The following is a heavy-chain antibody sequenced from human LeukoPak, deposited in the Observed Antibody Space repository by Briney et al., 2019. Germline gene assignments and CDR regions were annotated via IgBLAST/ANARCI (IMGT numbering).Heavy chain of an antibody. D-gene: IGHD3-22*01. CDR3: ARDRLVSPVDSYYGMDV. Sequence: SETLSLTCTVSGGAISSAGYYWSWIRRHPGKGLEWIGYIYYSGSTYYNPSLKSRVTISGDTSKNQFSLKLSSVTAADTAVYYCARDRLVSPVDSYYGMDVWGQGTTVTVSS. J-gene: IGHJ6*02. CDR2: IYYSGST. CDR1: GGAISSAGYY. V-gene: IGHV4-31*03.